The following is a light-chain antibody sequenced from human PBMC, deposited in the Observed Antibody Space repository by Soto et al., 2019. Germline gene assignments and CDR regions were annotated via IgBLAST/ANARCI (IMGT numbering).Light chain of an antibody. Sequence: MTLSPATLSVSTGKRATLSCRASQSVSSNLAWYQQKPGQAPRLLIYGASTRATGIPARFSGSGSGTEFTLTISSLQSEDFAVYYCQQYNNWPPVPFGQGTRLEIK. J-gene: IGKJ5*01. CDR2: GAS. V-gene: IGKV3-15*01. CDR1: QSVSSN. CDR3: QQYNNWPPVP.